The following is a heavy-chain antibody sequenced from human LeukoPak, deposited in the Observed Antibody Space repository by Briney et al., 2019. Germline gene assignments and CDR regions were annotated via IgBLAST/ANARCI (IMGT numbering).Heavy chain of an antibody. CDR2: INPNSGGT. CDR3: ATGGIAVAGTDY. V-gene: IGHV1-2*02. CDR1: GYTFTGYY. D-gene: IGHD6-19*01. J-gene: IGHJ4*02. Sequence: GASVKVSCKASGYTFTGYYMHWVRQAPGQGLEWMGWINPNSGGTNHAQKFQGRVTMTEDTSTDTAYMELSSLRSEDTAVYYCATGGIAVAGTDYWGQGTLVTVSS.